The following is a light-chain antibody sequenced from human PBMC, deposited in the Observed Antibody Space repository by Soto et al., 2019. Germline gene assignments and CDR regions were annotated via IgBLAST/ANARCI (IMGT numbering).Light chain of an antibody. CDR1: QSLVYSDGIAY. CDR2: KAS. V-gene: IGKV2-30*01. CDR3: LQRPPWPPT. J-gene: IGKJ1*01. Sequence: DVVMTQSPLSLPVTLGQPASISCRSSQSLVYSDGIAYLSWFQQRPGQSPRRLIYKASNRDSGVPDRFGGSGSGTDFTLQIDRVEAGEFGIYYGLQRPPWPPTFGRGTRVEIK.